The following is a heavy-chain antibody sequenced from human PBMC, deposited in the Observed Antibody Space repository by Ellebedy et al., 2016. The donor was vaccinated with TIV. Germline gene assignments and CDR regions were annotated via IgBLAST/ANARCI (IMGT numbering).Heavy chain of an antibody. CDR3: SRNLGHYMLSD. D-gene: IGHD2-8*01. Sequence: GGSLRLXCATSGFSFSSYSMIWFRQAPGKGLEWVSSISKTSSYIYYADSVEGRFTISRDNAKKSLFLQMNSLRVEDTAMYYCSRNLGHYMLSDWGQGSLVTVSS. CDR2: ISKTSSYI. CDR1: GFSFSSYS. J-gene: IGHJ4*02. V-gene: IGHV3-21*01.